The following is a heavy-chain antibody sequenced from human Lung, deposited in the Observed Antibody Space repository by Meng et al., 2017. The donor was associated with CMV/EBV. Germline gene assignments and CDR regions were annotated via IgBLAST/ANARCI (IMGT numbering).Heavy chain of an antibody. CDR2: IYYSGTT. V-gene: IGHV4-39*07. J-gene: IGHJ4*02. CDR1: TFSSYA. Sequence: TFSSYAMSWVRQAPGKGLEWIGSIYYSGTTYHNPSLKSRVSMSVDTSKNQFSLVLRSVTATDSAVYYCARDAEGGSSWTKIDYWGRGXLVTVSS. D-gene: IGHD6-13*01. CDR3: ARDAEGGSSWTKIDY.